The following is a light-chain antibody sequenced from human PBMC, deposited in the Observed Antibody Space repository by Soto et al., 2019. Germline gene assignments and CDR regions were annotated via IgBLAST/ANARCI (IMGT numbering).Light chain of an antibody. V-gene: IGKV3-20*01. CDR1: QSVRRNC. CDR3: QQYGNSPQT. Sequence: THSAVALSLSPGERATLSCRASQSVRRNCLAWYQQKPGQAPRLLIYDVSSRASGSPDRFSGSGSGTDFTLTIGRLEAEDFAVYYCQQYGNSPQTFGQGTKV. J-gene: IGKJ1*01. CDR2: DVS.